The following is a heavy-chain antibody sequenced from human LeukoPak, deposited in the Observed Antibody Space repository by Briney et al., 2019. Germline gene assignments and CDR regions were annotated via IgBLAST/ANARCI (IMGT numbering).Heavy chain of an antibody. J-gene: IGHJ5*02. CDR2: IYYSGST. V-gene: IGHV4-39*07. D-gene: IGHD4-17*01. CDR3: ARDFYGDYENWFDP. Sequence: PSETLSLTCTVSGGSISSSSYYWGWIRQPPGKGLEWIGSIYYSGSTYYNPSLKSRVTMSVDTSKNQFSLKLSSVTAADTAVYYCARDFYGDYENWFDPWGQGTLVTVSS. CDR1: GGSISSSSYY.